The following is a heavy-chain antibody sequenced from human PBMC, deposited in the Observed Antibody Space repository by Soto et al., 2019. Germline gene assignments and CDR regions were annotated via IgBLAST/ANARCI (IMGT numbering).Heavy chain of an antibody. CDR3: AKGLTWGIVVVPAASIIDY. Sequence: GGSLRLSCAASGFTFSSYAMSWVRQAPGKGLEWVSAISGGGDSTYYADSVKGRFTITRDNSKDTLYLQMNSLRAEDTAVYYCAKGLTWGIVVVPAASIIDYWGQGT. D-gene: IGHD2-2*01. CDR2: ISGGGDST. J-gene: IGHJ4*02. V-gene: IGHV3-23*01. CDR1: GFTFSSYA.